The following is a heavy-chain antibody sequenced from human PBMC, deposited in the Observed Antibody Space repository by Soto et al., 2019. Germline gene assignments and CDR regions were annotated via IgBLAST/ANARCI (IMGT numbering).Heavy chain of an antibody. Sequence: KPGGSLRLSCAASGFTFGTYSMNWVRQAPGKGLEWVSSISSSSSYIYYGDSVKGRFTISRDNAKNSLYLQMNSLRAEDTAVYYCARVYGSSWYADFWGQGTLVTVSS. CDR3: ARVYGSSWYADF. CDR2: ISSSSSYI. V-gene: IGHV3-21*01. CDR1: GFTFGTYS. D-gene: IGHD6-13*01. J-gene: IGHJ4*02.